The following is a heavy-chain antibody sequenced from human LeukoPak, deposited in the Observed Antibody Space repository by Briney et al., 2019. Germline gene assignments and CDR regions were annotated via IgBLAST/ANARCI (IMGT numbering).Heavy chain of an antibody. J-gene: IGHJ4*02. V-gene: IGHV3-23*01. CDR1: GLTFSSYA. CDR3: AKVWTLRSLTDY. Sequence: QAGGSLRLSCVVSGLTFSSYAMSWVRQAPGKGLEWVSAISGSGGSTYYADSVKGRFTISRDNSKNTLYLQMNSLRAEDTAVYYCAKVWTLRSLTDYWGQGTLVTVSS. CDR2: ISGSGGST. D-gene: IGHD3/OR15-3a*01.